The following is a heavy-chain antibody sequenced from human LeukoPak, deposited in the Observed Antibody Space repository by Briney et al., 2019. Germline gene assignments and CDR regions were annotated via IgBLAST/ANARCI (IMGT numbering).Heavy chain of an antibody. CDR1: GGTFSSYA. J-gene: IGHJ5*02. V-gene: IGHV1-69*13. CDR3: ARDRGEQLVSVNWFDP. Sequence: GASVKVSCKASGGTFSSYAISWVRQAPGQGLEWMGGIIPIFGTANYAQKFQGRVTITADESTSTAYMELSSLRSEDTAVYYCARDRGEQLVSVNWFDPWGQGTLVTVSS. CDR2: IIPIFGTA. D-gene: IGHD6-13*01.